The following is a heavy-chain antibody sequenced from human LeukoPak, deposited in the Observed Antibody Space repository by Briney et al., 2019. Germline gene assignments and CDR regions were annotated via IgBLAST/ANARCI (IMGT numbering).Heavy chain of an antibody. CDR2: IYYSGST. CDR3: ARGITMVRGNFDY. V-gene: IGHV4-61*01. CDR1: GDSISTGSY. J-gene: IGHJ4*02. D-gene: IGHD3-10*01. Sequence: SETLSLTCSVSGDSISTGSYWAWIRQPPGKGLEWIGYIYYSGSTNYNPSLKSRVTISVDTSKNQFSLKLSSVTAADTAVYYCARGITMVRGNFDYWGQGTLVTVSS.